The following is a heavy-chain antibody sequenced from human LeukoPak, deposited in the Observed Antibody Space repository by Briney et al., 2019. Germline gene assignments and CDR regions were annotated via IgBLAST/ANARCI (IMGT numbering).Heavy chain of an antibody. CDR3: ARDCWNYGGNSGSHGAIDY. Sequence: PGGSLRLSCAASGFTFSDYYMSWIRQAPGKGLEWVSYISSSGSTIYYADSAKGRFTISRDNAKNSLYLQMNSLRAEDTAVYYCARDCWNYGGNSGSHGAIDYWGQGTLVTVSS. V-gene: IGHV3-11*01. J-gene: IGHJ4*02. CDR1: GFTFSDYY. CDR2: ISSSGSTI. D-gene: IGHD4-23*01.